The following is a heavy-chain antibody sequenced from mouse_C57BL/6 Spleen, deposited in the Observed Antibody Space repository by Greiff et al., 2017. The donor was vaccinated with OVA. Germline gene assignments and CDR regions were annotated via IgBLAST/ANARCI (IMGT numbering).Heavy chain of an antibody. CDR2: ISDGGSYT. CDR1: GFTFSSYA. D-gene: IGHD2-4*01. J-gene: IGHJ2*01. V-gene: IGHV5-4*03. Sequence: EVHLVESGGGLVKPGGSLKLSCAASGFTFSSYAMSWVRQTPEKRLEWVATISDGGSYTYYPDNVKGRFTISRDNAKNNLYLQMSHLKSEDTAMYYCARRDDYRDYWGQGTTLTVSS. CDR3: ARRDDYRDY.